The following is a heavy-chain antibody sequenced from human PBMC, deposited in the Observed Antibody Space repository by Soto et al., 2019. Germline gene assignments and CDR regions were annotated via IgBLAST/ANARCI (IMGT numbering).Heavy chain of an antibody. D-gene: IGHD3-3*01. J-gene: IGHJ4*02. CDR1: GGSISSSSYY. V-gene: IGHV4-39*01. CDR3: ASQSYDFWSGYYRYYFDY. Sequence: QLQLQESGPGLVKPSETLSLTCTVSGGSISSSSYYWGWIRQPPGKGLEWIGSIYYSGSTYYNPSLKSRVTISVDTYKNQCSMKLSSVTAADTAVYYCASQSYDFWSGYYRYYFDYWGQGTLVTVSS. CDR2: IYYSGST.